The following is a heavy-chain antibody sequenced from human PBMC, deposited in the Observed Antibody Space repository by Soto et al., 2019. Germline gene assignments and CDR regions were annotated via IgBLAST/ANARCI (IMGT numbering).Heavy chain of an antibody. J-gene: IGHJ6*03. CDR2: IYYSGST. V-gene: IGHV4-59*01. D-gene: IGHD2-15*01. CDR3: ARSYRRYCSGGSCYSYYYYYMDV. Sequence: QVQLQESGPGLVKPSETLSLTCTVSGGSISSYYWSWIRQPPGKGLEWIGYIYYSGSTNYNPSLKGRVTISVDTSKNQFSLKLSSVTAADMAVYYCARSYRRYCSGGSCYSYYYYYMDVWGKGTTVTVSS. CDR1: GGSISSYY.